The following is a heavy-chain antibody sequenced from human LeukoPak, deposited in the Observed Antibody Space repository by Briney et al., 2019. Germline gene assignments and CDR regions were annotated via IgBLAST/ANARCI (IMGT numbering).Heavy chain of an antibody. CDR2: ISAYNGNT. V-gene: IGHV1-18*01. CDR3: ARVYYHDFWSGSYNWFNP. Sequence: ASVKVSCXASGYTFTSYGISWVRQAPGQGLEWMGWISAYNGNTNYAQKLQGRVTMTTDTSTSTAYMELRSLRSDDTAVYYCARVYYHDFWSGSYNWFNPWGQGTLVTVSS. J-gene: IGHJ5*02. CDR1: GYTFTSYG. D-gene: IGHD3-3*01.